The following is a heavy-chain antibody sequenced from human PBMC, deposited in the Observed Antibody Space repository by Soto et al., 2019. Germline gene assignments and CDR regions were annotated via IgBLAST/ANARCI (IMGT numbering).Heavy chain of an antibody. Sequence: EVLLLEYGGGLVQPGGSLRLSCEASGFSFSSFAMNWVRQAPGKGLEWVSALGASGASTYYADSVKGRFTISEDNSRNTLYLQLNSGRAEVMAVYYCANGVERDVWGNRTTVTVSP. CDR2: LGASGAST. V-gene: IGHV3-23*01. CDR3: ANGVERDV. D-gene: IGHD1-26*01. J-gene: IGHJ6*04. CDR1: GFSFSSFA.